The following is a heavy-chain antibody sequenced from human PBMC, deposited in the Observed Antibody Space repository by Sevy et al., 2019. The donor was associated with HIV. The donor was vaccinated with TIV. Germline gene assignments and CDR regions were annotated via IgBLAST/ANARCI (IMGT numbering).Heavy chain of an antibody. Sequence: GGSLRLSCAASGFTFSNYSMTWVRQAPGKGLEWVSCISSSSGSIYYADSLKGRFTISRDNAKNSLYLQMNSLRAEDTAVYYCARDRDTIVKNKYYYYGMDVWGQGTTVTVSS. V-gene: IGHV3-21*01. CDR3: ARDRDTIVKNKYYYYGMDV. J-gene: IGHJ6*02. CDR1: GFTFSNYS. D-gene: IGHD3-22*01. CDR2: ISSSSGSI.